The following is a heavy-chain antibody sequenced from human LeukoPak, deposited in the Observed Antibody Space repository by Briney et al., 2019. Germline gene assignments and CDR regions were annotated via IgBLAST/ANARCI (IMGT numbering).Heavy chain of an antibody. V-gene: IGHV4-4*07. CDR3: ARARQGYSGSDFDY. Sequence: SETLSLTCTVSGDSFSSYYWNWIRQPAGKGLEWIGRIYTSGIANYNPSLKRRVTMSVDTSKKQFSLRLTSVTAADSAVYYCARARQGYSGSDFDYWGQGILVTVSS. CDR2: IYTSGIA. D-gene: IGHD1-26*01. J-gene: IGHJ4*02. CDR1: GDSFSSYY.